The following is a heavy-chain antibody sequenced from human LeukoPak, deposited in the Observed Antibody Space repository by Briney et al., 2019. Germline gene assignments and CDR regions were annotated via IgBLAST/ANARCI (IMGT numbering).Heavy chain of an antibody. V-gene: IGHV3-9*01. Sequence: PGGSLRLSCAASGFTFDDYAMHWVRQAPGKGLERVSGISWNSGSIGYADSVKGRFTISRDNAKNSLYLQMNSLRAEDTALYYCASTQEYSSGWYFDYWGQGTLVTVSS. J-gene: IGHJ4*02. CDR3: ASTQEYSSGWYFDY. D-gene: IGHD6-19*01. CDR1: GFTFDDYA. CDR2: ISWNSGSI.